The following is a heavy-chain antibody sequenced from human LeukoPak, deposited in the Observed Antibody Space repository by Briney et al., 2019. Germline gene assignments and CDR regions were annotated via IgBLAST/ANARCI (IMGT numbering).Heavy chain of an antibody. V-gene: IGHV3-7*03. CDR1: EFTFSSYW. CDR3: ARDSGMDV. J-gene: IGHJ6*02. Sequence: GGSLRLSCAVSEFTFSSYWMSWVRQAPGKGLEWVANIKQDGSEKYYVDSVKGRFTISRDNAKNSLYLQMNSLRAEDTAVYYCARDSGMDVWGQGTTVIVSS. CDR2: IKQDGSEK.